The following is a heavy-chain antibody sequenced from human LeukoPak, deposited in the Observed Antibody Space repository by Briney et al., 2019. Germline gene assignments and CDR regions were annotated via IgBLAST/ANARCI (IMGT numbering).Heavy chain of an antibody. D-gene: IGHD3-22*01. V-gene: IGHV4-4*02. Sequence: SETLSLTCAVSGGSISSSNLWSWVRQPPGKGLEWIGEIYHSGSTNYNPSLKSRVTISVDKSKNQFSLKLSSVTAADTAVYYCARVDSSGYLTAYFDYWGQGTLVTVSS. CDR3: ARVDSSGYLTAYFDY. CDR2: IYHSGST. J-gene: IGHJ4*02. CDR1: GGSISSSNL.